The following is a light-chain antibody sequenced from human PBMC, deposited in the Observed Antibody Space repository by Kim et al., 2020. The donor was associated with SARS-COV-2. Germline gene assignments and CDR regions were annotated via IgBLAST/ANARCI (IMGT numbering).Light chain of an antibody. V-gene: IGKV3-11*01. J-gene: IGKJ1*01. Sequence: EIVLTQSPATLSLSPRERAALSCRASQNIETYLAWYQQKPGQAPRLVIYDSSYRATGIPARFSGSGSGTDFTLAISSLEPEDFAVYYCQQRRYWPRTFGQGTKVDIK. CDR3: QQRRYWPRT. CDR1: QNIETY. CDR2: DSS.